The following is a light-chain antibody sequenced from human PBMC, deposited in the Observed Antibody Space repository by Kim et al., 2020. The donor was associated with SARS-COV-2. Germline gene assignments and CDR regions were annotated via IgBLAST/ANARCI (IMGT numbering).Light chain of an antibody. J-gene: IGKJ2*01. V-gene: IGKV1-5*03. CDR3: QQYQGYAH. CDR2: KAS. Sequence: LSASVGDRVTITCRASQSISTWLAWYQQKPGKAPKLLIYKASSLETGVPSRFSGSGSGTEFTLTISSLQPDDFATYYCQQYQGYAHFGQGTKLEIK. CDR1: QSISTW.